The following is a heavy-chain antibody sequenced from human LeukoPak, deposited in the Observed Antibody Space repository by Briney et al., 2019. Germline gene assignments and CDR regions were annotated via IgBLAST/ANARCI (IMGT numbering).Heavy chain of an antibody. CDR3: ARPVVVAATPGYFDY. CDR2: IHYSGST. CDR1: GGSISSSSYC. Sequence: SETLSLTCTVSGGSISSSSYCWGWIRQPPGKGLEWIGSIHYSGSTYYNPSLKSRVTISVDTSKNQFSLKLSSVTAADTAVYYCARPVVVAATPGYFDYWGQGTLVTVSS. V-gene: IGHV4-39*01. D-gene: IGHD2-15*01. J-gene: IGHJ4*02.